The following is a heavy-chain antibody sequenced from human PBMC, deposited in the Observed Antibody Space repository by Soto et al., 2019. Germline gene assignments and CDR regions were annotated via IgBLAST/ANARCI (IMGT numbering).Heavy chain of an antibody. CDR3: VRDSAMIRGVFDY. Sequence: GGSLNLSYAASGFTYSDYLMRWVRPAPGQGLVCISRINSDGSSTNYADSVKGRFTISRDNAKNTLYLQMDSLRAEDTAVYYCVRDSAMIRGVFDYWGQGTLVT. J-gene: IGHJ4*02. CDR1: GFTYSDYL. D-gene: IGHD3-10*01. V-gene: IGHV3-74*01. CDR2: INSDGSST.